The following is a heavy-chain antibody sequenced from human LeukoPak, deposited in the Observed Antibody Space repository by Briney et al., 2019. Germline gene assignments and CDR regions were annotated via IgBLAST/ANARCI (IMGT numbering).Heavy chain of an antibody. D-gene: IGHD3-16*01. CDR2: IYPDDSDT. CDR3: TRHQMLSLFDL. V-gene: IGHV5-51*01. CDR1: GYTFTSYW. Sequence: GESLKISCKGSGYTFTSYWIGWVRQIPGKGLERMGIIYPDDSDTRYSPSLRGQVTMSVDTSINTAYLQWSSLKASDTAMYFCTRHQMLSLFDLWGQGTLVTVSS. J-gene: IGHJ5*02.